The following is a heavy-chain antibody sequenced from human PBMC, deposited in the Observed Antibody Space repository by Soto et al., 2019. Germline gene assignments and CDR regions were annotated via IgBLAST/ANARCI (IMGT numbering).Heavy chain of an antibody. CDR2: IKRHGTVT. V-gene: IGHV3-7*04. D-gene: IGHD2-21*01. CDR1: GFTFSAFW. CDR3: ARDLSPPGEFFYDAFDV. Sequence: VQLVESGGGLVQPGESLRLSCAASGFTFSAFWMTWLRQAPGKGLEWVANIKRHGTVTHYEDSVEGRCTLSRDNAQSALFLQLNSLRPEDTAMYYCARDLSPPGEFFYDAFDVWGQGTCVTVSS. J-gene: IGHJ3*01.